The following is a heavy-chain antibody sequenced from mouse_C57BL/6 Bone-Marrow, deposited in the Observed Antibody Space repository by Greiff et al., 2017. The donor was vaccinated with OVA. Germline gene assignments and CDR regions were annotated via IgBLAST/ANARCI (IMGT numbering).Heavy chain of an antibody. Sequence: QVQLKQSGPGLVQPSQSLSITCTVSGFSLTSYGVHWVRQSPGKGLEWLGVIWSGGSTDYNAAFISRLSISKDNSKSQVFFKMNSLQADDTAIYYCASPVVDGYWYFDVWGTGTTVTVSS. D-gene: IGHD1-1*01. J-gene: IGHJ1*03. CDR3: ASPVVDGYWYFDV. V-gene: IGHV2-2*01. CDR2: IWSGGST. CDR1: GFSLTSYG.